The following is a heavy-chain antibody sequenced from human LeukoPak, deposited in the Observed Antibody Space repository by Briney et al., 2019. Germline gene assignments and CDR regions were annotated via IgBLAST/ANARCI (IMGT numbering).Heavy chain of an antibody. D-gene: IGHD4-23*01. V-gene: IGHV1-69*04. CDR1: GGTFSSYA. CDR2: IIPIFGIA. CDR3: ARGEVVTNWFDP. Sequence: SVKVSCKASGGTFSSYAISWVRQAPGQGLEWMGRIIPIFGIANYAQEFQGRVTITADKSTSTAYMELSSLRSEDTAVYYCARGEVVTNWFDPWGQGTLVTVSS. J-gene: IGHJ5*02.